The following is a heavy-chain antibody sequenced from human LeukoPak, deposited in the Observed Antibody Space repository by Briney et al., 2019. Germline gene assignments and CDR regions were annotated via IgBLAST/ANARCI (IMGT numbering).Heavy chain of an antibody. CDR3: ARGYIDSSGYSPRSSFDN. CDR1: GGSFSGYY. V-gene: IGHV4-34*01. CDR2: INHSGST. Sequence: PSETLSLTCAVYGGSFSGYYWSWIRQPPGKGLEWIGEINHSGSTNYNPSLKSRVTISVDTSKNQFSLKLSSVTAADTAVYYCARGYIDSSGYSPRSSFDNWGQGTLVTVSS. J-gene: IGHJ4*02. D-gene: IGHD3-22*01.